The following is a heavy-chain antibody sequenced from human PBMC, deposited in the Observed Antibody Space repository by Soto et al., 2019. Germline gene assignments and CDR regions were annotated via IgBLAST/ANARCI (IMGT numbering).Heavy chain of an antibody. D-gene: IGHD3-10*01. CDR3: AREGMVRLYGMDV. CDR2: IYYSGST. CDR1: GGSISSGDYY. V-gene: IGHV4-30-4*01. Sequence: KTSETLSLTCTVSGGSISSGDYYWSWIRQPPGKGLEWIGYIYYSGSTYYNPSLKSRVTISVDTSKNQFSLKLSSVTAADPAVYYCAREGMVRLYGMDVWGQGTTVTVSS. J-gene: IGHJ6*02.